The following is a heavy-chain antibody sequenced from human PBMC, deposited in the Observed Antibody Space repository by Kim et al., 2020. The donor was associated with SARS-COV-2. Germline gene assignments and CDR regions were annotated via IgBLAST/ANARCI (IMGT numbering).Heavy chain of an antibody. Sequence: GGSLRLSCRVSGFALSSYNMGWVRQSLEKGLEVVSASSTTGSYIYHADSVEGRFIISRDNPKNSLYLQMNRLTADDTAVYYCARILLGSAYRDHDFDVWG. J-gene: IGHJ3*01. CDR2: SSTTGSYI. CDR1: GFALSSYN. CDR3: ARILLGSAYRDHDFDV. D-gene: IGHD3-16*01. V-gene: IGHV3-21*01.